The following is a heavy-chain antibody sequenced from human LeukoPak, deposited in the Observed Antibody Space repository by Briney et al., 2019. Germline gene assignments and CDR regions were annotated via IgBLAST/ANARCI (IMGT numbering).Heavy chain of an antibody. V-gene: IGHV3-48*01. CDR2: ISSSSRAI. Sequence: GGSLRLSCAASGFTVSSNYMSWVRQAPGKGLEWVSYISSSSRAIYYPDSVKGRFTVSRDNSKNTLYLRMNSLRAEDTALYYCASARGYSSEYKWGQGTLVTVSS. D-gene: IGHD6-19*01. CDR3: ASARGYSSEYK. J-gene: IGHJ4*02. CDR1: GFTVSSNY.